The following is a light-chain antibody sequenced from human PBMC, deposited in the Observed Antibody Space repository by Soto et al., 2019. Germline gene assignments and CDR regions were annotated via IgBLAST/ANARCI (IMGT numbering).Light chain of an antibody. CDR2: ATS. CDR1: QGIRNY. Sequence: DIQMTQSPFSLSASVGDRVTITCRASQGIRNYLGWFQQKPGEAPKRLIHATSSLEGGVPSRFSGSGSGTEFPLPISSLQPEDFATYYCLQPNSYPYTFGQGTKLEIK. V-gene: IGKV1-17*01. J-gene: IGKJ2*01. CDR3: LQPNSYPYT.